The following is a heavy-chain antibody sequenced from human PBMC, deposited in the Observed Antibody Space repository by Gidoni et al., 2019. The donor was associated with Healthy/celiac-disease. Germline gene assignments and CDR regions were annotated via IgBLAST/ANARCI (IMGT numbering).Heavy chain of an antibody. V-gene: IGHV3-30-3*01. CDR3: ARDPYDYGDYDRDY. Sequence: QVQLVAAGGGVVQPGSSLRPSCAASGFPFSRYARHWVRPAPGKGLEWFAVISYDGSNKYYADSVKGRFTISRDNSKNTLYLQMNSLRAEDTAVYYCARDPYDYGDYDRDYWGQGTLVTVSS. J-gene: IGHJ4*02. D-gene: IGHD4-17*01. CDR1: GFPFSRYA. CDR2: ISYDGSNK.